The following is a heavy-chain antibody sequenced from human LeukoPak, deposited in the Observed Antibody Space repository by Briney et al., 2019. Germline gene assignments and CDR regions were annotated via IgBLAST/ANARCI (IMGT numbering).Heavy chain of an antibody. V-gene: IGHV1-24*01. J-gene: IGHJ4*02. CDR3: ATGGGCSGGSCYSPYYFDY. CDR2: FDPEDGET. CDR1: GYTLTELS. D-gene: IGHD2-15*01. Sequence: ASVKVSCKVSGYTLTELSMHWVRQAPGKGLEWMGGFDPEDGETIYAQKFQGRVTMTEDTSTDTAYMELSSLRSEDTAVYYCATGGGCSGGSCYSPYYFDYWGQGTLVTVSS.